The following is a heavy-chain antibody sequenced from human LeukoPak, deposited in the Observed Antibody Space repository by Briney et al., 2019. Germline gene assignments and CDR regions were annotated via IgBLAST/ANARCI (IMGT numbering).Heavy chain of an antibody. D-gene: IGHD6-13*01. J-gene: IGHJ4*02. Sequence: PGGSLRLSCAASGFTFSNFGMHWVRQAPGKGLEWVAFIRYDGSNKYYADSVKGRFTISRDNSKNTLYLQMNSLKTEDTAVYYCTRHTQQLADYWGQGTLVTVSS. CDR3: TRHTQQLADY. V-gene: IGHV3-30*02. CDR2: IRYDGSNK. CDR1: GFTFSNFG.